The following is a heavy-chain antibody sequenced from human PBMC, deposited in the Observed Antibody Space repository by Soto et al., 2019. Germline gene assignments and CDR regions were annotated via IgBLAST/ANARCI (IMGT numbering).Heavy chain of an antibody. CDR2: IRNKANSYTT. CDR1: GFTFSDHY. J-gene: IGHJ4*01. V-gene: IGHV3-72*01. CDR3: SRAGILTTPYYFDY. Sequence: GGSLRLSCAAFGFTFSDHYMDWVRQAPGKGLEWVGRIRNKANSYTTEYAASVKGRFTISRDDSRNSLFLQMNSLKTEDTAVYYCSRAGILTTPYYFDYWGQGTLVTVSS. D-gene: IGHD4-4*01.